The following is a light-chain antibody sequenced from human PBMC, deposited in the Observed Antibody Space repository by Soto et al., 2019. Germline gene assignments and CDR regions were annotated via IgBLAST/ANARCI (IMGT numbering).Light chain of an antibody. CDR1: QGISYY. V-gene: IGKV1-27*01. CDR3: QNYNRASWT. Sequence: DIQMTQSPSSLSASVGDRVTITCRASQGISYYLACYQQKPGKVPKLLIYAASTLQSGVPSRFSGSGSGTDVTLTISSLQPADIATYYCQNYNRASWTFDQGTKVEIK. CDR2: AAS. J-gene: IGKJ1*01.